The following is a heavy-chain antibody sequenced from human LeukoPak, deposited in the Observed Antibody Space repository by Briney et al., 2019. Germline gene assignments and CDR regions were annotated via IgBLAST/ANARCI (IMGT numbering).Heavy chain of an antibody. CDR3: ARGGGAQWLVHRFDY. CDR2: INPNSGGT. J-gene: IGHJ4*02. CDR1: GYTFTGYY. Sequence: GASVKVSCKASGYTFTGYYMHWVRQAPGQGLEWMGWINPNSGGTNYAQKFQGRVTMTRDTSISTAYMELSRLRSDDTAVYYCARGGGAQWLVHRFDYWGQGTLVTVSS. V-gene: IGHV1-2*02. D-gene: IGHD6-19*01.